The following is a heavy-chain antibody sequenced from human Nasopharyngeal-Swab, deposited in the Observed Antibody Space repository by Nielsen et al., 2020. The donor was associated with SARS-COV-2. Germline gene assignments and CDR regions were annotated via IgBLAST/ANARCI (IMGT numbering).Heavy chain of an antibody. Sequence: GESLKISCDASGFIVTNNYMYWVRQAPGTGLEWVSTIYPGGSTYYADSVKGRFSISRDSSTLYLQMDSVRAEDTAFYFCAREYRGYLDYWGQGTLVSVSS. D-gene: IGHD4-23*01. V-gene: IGHV3-53*01. J-gene: IGHJ4*02. CDR1: GFIVTNNY. CDR2: IYPGGST. CDR3: AREYRGYLDY.